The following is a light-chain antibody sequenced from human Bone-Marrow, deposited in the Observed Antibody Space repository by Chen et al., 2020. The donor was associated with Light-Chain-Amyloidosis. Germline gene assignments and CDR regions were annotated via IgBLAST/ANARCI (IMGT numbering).Light chain of an antibody. CDR1: RRVSSNH. CDR2: DAS. J-gene: IGKJ1*01. V-gene: IGKV3-20*01. CDR3: HQYSSTLPWT. Sequence: EVVLTQSPGTLSLSPGEGATLSGRASRRVSSNHLAWSQHQPGQAPRLLIHDASTRATGIPDRFSGNRSRTDFNLSISRVEPDDFAMYYCHQYSSTLPWTFGQGTKVEIK.